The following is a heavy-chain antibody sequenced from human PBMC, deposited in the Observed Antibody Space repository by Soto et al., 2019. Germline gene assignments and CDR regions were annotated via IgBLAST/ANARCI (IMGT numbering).Heavy chain of an antibody. CDR2: ISYDGSNK. CDR1: GFTFSSYA. CDR3: ARGGDDYGDYGWFDP. V-gene: IGHV3-30-3*01. Sequence: GGSLRLSCAASGFTFSSYAMHWVRQAPGKGLEWVAVISYDGSNKYYADSVKGRFTISRDNSKNTLYLQMNSLRAEDTAVYYCARGGDDYGDYGWFDPGGQGTLVTVSS. D-gene: IGHD4-17*01. J-gene: IGHJ5*02.